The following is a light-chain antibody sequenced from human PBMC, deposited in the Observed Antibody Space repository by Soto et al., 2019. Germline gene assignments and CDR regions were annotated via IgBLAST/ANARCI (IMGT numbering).Light chain of an antibody. J-gene: IGKJ1*01. CDR2: IAS. V-gene: IGKV1-39*01. CDR1: QTVSKY. CDR3: QQGFSLPWT. Sequence: DIQMTQSPSTLSASVGDRVTITCRASQTVSKYLNWYQQKPGKAPTLLIHIASSLQRGVPSRFSGSGAGTDFTLTINGLQPEDFATYSCQQGFSLPWTFGQGTKVEVK.